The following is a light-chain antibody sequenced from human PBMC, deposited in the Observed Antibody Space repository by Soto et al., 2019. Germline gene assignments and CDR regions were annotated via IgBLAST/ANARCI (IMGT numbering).Light chain of an antibody. CDR3: QQYNKWPPYT. V-gene: IGKV3-15*01. Sequence: EIVMTQSPATLSVSPGERATLSCRASQRVSSNLAWYQQKPGQAPRLLIYAASTRATGIPARFSGSGSGTEFTLTISSLQSEDFAVYYCQQYNKWPPYTFGQGTKLEIK. J-gene: IGKJ2*01. CDR2: AAS. CDR1: QRVSSN.